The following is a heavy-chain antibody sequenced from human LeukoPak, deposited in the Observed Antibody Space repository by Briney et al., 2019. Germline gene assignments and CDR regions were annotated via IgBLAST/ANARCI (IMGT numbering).Heavy chain of an antibody. J-gene: IGHJ4*02. V-gene: IGHV3-48*03. CDR2: ISRTGNAI. CDR3: ARVGAYAAINW. D-gene: IGHD1-20*01. CDR1: GFPFNTYE. Sequence: PGGSLRLSCVASGFPFNTYEMKWVRQAPGKGLEWISYISRTGNAIHYADSVKGRFTISRDNARNSLYLQMDSLRVEDTALYYCARVGAYAAINWWGQGTLVTVSS.